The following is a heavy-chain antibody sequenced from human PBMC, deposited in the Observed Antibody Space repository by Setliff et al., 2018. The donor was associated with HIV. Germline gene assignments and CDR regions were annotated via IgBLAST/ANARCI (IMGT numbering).Heavy chain of an antibody. CDR3: AKGGDRAMINFDH. Sequence: ASVKVSCKTTGYTFSTYPMRWVRQAPGQRLEWMGWINTGNDNTRDSQKFQGRVTITRDTSASTAYMELSSLTSEDTAVYYCAKGGDRAMINFDHWGQGTLVTVSS. J-gene: IGHJ4*02. CDR2: INTGNDNT. CDR1: GYTFSTYP. D-gene: IGHD5-18*01. V-gene: IGHV1-3*04.